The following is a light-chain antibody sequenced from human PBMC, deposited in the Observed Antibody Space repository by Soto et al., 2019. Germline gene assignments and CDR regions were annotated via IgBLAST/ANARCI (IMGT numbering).Light chain of an antibody. V-gene: IGKV3-20*01. Sequence: EIVLTQSPATLSLSPGESATLSCRASQSVSSYLAWYQQKPGQAPRIIIFAASSRASGIPDRFSGSGSGTDFTLTISRLEPEDVALFYCQYHGSSPITFGQGTRLEI. CDR1: QSVSSY. CDR2: AAS. CDR3: QYHGSSPIT. J-gene: IGKJ5*01.